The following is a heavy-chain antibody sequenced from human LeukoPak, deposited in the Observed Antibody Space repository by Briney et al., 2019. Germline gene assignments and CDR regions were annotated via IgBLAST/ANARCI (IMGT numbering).Heavy chain of an antibody. CDR2: ISSSSSYI. D-gene: IGHD1-26*01. Sequence: GGSLRLSCAASGFTFSSYSMNWDRQAPGKGLEWVSSISSSSSYIYYADSVKGRFTISRDNAKNSLYLQMNSLRAEDTAVYYCARVVPGSRAAFDIWGQGTMVTVSS. V-gene: IGHV3-21*01. CDR3: ARVVPGSRAAFDI. CDR1: GFTFSSYS. J-gene: IGHJ3*02.